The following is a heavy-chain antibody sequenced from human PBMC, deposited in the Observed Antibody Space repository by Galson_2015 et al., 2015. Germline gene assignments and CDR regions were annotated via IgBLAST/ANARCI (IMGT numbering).Heavy chain of an antibody. J-gene: IGHJ4*02. V-gene: IGHV3-21*01. CDR1: GFTFSSYR. CDR3: ARERARTTVTTSVPYY. D-gene: IGHD4-17*01. CDR2: ISSSSSYI. Sequence: SLRLSCAASGFTFSSYRMNWVRQAPGKGLEWVSSISSSSSYIYYADSVKGRFTISRDNAKNSLYLQMNSLRAEDTAVYYCARERARTTVTTSVPYYWGQGTLVTVSS.